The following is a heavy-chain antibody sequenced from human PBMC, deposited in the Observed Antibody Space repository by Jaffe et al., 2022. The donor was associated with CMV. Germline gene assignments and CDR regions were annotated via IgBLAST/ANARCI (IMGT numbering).Heavy chain of an antibody. Sequence: EVQLVESGGGLVKPGGSLRLSCAASGFTFSNAWMSWVRQAPGKGLEWVGRIKSKTDGGTTDYAAPVKGRFTISRDDSKNTLYLQMNSLKTEDTAVYYCTTAKYSSSWNRRLIPDGLDYWGQGTLVTVSS. J-gene: IGHJ4*02. V-gene: IGHV3-15*01. CDR1: GFTFSNAW. CDR2: IKSKTDGGTT. CDR3: TTAKYSSSWNRRLIPDGLDY. D-gene: IGHD6-13*01.